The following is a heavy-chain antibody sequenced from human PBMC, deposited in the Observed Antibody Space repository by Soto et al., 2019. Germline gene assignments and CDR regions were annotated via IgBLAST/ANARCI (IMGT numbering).Heavy chain of an antibody. CDR2: ISGSGGST. CDR1: GFTFSSYA. J-gene: IGHJ4*02. V-gene: IGHV3-23*01. Sequence: GGSLRLSCAASGFTFSSYAMSWVRQAPGKGLEWVSAISGSGGSTYYADSVKGRFTISRDNSKNTLYLQMNSLRAEDTAVYYCAKDPANQPYADYYGSSRGDYWGQGTLVTVSS. CDR3: AKDPANQPYADYYGSSRGDY. D-gene: IGHD3-10*01.